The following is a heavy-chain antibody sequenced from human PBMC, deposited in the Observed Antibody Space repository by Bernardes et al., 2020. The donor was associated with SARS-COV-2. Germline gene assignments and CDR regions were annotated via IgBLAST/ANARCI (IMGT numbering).Heavy chain of an antibody. CDR3: ASITIFGVDDAFDI. V-gene: IGHV3-53*01. J-gene: IGHJ3*02. D-gene: IGHD3-3*01. Sequence: GSLRLSCAASGFTVSSSYMTWVRQAPGKGLEWVSVIYSGGSTYYADSVKGRFTISRDSSKNTLYLQMNSLRAEDTAVYYCASITIFGVDDAFDIWGRGTMVSVSS. CDR2: IYSGGST. CDR1: GFTVSSSY.